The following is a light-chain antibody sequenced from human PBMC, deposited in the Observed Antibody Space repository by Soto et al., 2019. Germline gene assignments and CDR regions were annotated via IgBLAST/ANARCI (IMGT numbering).Light chain of an antibody. Sequence: SYELTQPPSVSVAPGQTARITCGGNNIGSKSVHWYQQKPGQAPVLVVYDDSDRPSGIPERFSGSNSGNTATLTISWVEAGDEADYYCQVWDSSSDHNWVFGGGTKLTVL. V-gene: IGLV3-21*02. CDR2: DDS. CDR3: QVWDSSSDHNWV. CDR1: NIGSKS. J-gene: IGLJ3*02.